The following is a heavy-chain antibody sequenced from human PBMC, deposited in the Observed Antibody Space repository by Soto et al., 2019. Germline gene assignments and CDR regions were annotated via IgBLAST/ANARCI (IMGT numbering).Heavy chain of an antibody. J-gene: IGHJ3*02. CDR2: IDPNGGSS. Sequence: QVQLVQSGAEMRKPGASVKISCKASGYIFTSYYIHWMRQAPGQRPERLGDIDPNGGSSRAGQKFQGRVTMTRDTSTNTVYMDLISLTSEDTAIYYCARGPSSGAFDIWGQGTMVTVSS. V-gene: IGHV1-46*01. CDR3: ARGPSSGAFDI. CDR1: GYIFTSYY. D-gene: IGHD6-25*01.